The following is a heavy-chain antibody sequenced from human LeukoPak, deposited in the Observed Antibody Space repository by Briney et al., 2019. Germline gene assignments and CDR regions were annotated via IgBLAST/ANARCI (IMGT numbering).Heavy chain of an antibody. D-gene: IGHD3-10*01. Sequence: GGSLRLSCAASGFTFSSYAMSWVRQAPGKGLEWVSAISGSGGSTYYADSVKGRFTISRDNSKNTLYLQMNSLRAEDTAVYYCAKSAMVRGVIDYYYYYGMDVWGKGTTVTVSP. V-gene: IGHV3-23*01. CDR2: ISGSGGST. CDR3: AKSAMVRGVIDYYYYYGMDV. J-gene: IGHJ6*04. CDR1: GFTFSSYA.